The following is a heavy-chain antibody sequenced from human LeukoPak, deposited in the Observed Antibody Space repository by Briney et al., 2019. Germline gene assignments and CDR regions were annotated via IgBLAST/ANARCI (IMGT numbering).Heavy chain of an antibody. CDR3: ARGLRGVATSWFGP. V-gene: IGHV4-31*03. CDR1: GGSISSGGYY. D-gene: IGHD3-10*01. CDR2: IYYSGST. J-gene: IGHJ5*02. Sequence: SETLSLTCTVSGGSISSGGYYWSWIRQHPGKGLEWIGYIYYSGSTYYNPSLKSRVTISVDTSKNQFSLKLSSVTAADTAVYYCARGLRGVATSWFGPWGQGTLVTVSS.